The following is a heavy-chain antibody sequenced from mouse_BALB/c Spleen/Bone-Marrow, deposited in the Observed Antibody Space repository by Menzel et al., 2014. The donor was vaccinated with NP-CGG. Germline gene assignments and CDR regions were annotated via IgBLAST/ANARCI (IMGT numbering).Heavy chain of an antibody. CDR2: IWSGGCT. V-gene: IGHV2-4-1*01. J-gene: IGHJ3*01. CDR1: GFSLTSYG. Sequence: QVQLKESGPGLVQPSQSLSITCTVSGFSLTSYGVHWVRQSPGKGLEWLGVIWSGGCTDYNAAFISRLSISKDNSKSQVFFKMNSLQADDTAIYYCARNMGSYYGYLAYWGQGTLVTVSA. CDR3: ARNMGSYYGYLAY. D-gene: IGHD1-2*01.